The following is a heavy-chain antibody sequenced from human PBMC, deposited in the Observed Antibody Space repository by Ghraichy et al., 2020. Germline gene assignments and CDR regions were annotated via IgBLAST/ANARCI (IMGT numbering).Heavy chain of an antibody. CDR3: ARANSGYYPEY. V-gene: IGHV4-59*01. D-gene: IGHD3-22*01. Sequence: SQTLSLTCTVSGGSISGYFWSWIRQPPGKGLEWIGYIYYSGSVNYNPSLKSRVTISVDTSKNQFSLKLSSVTAADTAVYYCARANSGYYPEYWGQGTLVTVSS. J-gene: IGHJ4*02. CDR1: GGSISGYF. CDR2: IYYSGSV.